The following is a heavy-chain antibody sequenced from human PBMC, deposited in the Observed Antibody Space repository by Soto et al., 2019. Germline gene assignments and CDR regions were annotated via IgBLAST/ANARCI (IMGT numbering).Heavy chain of an antibody. CDR2: IKHSGST. Sequence: ACAVHRGSLGGHDWTYVRLHLATGMEWIGEIKHSGSTYYNPLLKRRYTISVDTSKNQFSLKLTSVTAADTAVYYCASMRLSIAVAAPGNWFYPWGQGTLVTV. J-gene: IGHJ5*02. D-gene: IGHD6-19*01. CDR1: RGSLGGHD. CDR3: ASMRLSIAVAAPGNWFYP. V-gene: IGHV4-34*01.